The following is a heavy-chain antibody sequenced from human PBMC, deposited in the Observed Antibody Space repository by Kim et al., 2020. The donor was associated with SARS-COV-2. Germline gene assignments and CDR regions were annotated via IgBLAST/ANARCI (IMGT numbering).Heavy chain of an antibody. CDR2: IYPPDSDT. CDR3: AGHQQGIPDY. J-gene: IGHJ4*02. V-gene: IGHV5-51*01. Sequence: GESLKISCKGSGYRFTRHWIGWVRQMPGEGLEWMGIIYPPDSDTRYNPAFQGQVTISVDKSISTAYLQWSSLKASDTAIYYCAGHQQGIPDYWGQGTLVTVSS. CDR1: GYRFTRHW.